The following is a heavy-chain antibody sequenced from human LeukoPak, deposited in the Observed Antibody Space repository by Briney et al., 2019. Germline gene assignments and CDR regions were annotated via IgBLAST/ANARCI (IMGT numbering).Heavy chain of an antibody. CDR3: AKVKAGWSLAPLFDY. J-gene: IGHJ4*02. CDR2: ISYDGSNK. CDR1: GSTFSIYG. D-gene: IGHD2-21*01. Sequence: GGSLRLSCEASGSTFSIYGMHWVRQAPGKGLEWVAVISYDGSNKYYADSVKGRFTISRDNSKNTLYLQMNSLRAEDTAVYYCAKVKAGWSLAPLFDYWGQGTLVTVSS. V-gene: IGHV3-30*18.